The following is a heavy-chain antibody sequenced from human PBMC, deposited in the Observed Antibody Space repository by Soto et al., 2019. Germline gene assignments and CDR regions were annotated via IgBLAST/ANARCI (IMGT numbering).Heavy chain of an antibody. CDR2: IIPILGIA. J-gene: IGHJ5*02. Sequence: ASVKVSCKASGGTFSSYTISWVRQAPGQGLEWMGRIIPILGIANYAQKFQGRVTITADKSTSTAYMELSSLRSEDTAVYYCARDSAPYSGYDSWFDPWGQGTLVTVSS. D-gene: IGHD5-12*01. CDR1: GGTFSSYT. V-gene: IGHV1-69*04. CDR3: ARDSAPYSGYDSWFDP.